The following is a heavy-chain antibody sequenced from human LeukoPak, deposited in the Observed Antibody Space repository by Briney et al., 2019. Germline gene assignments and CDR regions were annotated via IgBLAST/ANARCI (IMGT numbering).Heavy chain of an antibody. CDR3: ARLYYYAMDV. J-gene: IGHJ6*02. V-gene: IGHV3-30*14. Sequence: PGGSLRLSCAASGFTFSSYAMHWVRQAPGKGLEWVAVISYDGSNKYYADSVKGRFTISRDISKNILYLQMNGLRAEDTAVYYCARLYYYAMDVWGPGTTVTVSS. CDR2: ISYDGSNK. CDR1: GFTFSSYA.